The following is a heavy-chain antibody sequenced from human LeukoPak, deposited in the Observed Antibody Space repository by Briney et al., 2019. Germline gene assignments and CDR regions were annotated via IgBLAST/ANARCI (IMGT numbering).Heavy chain of an antibody. Sequence: SETLSLTCTVSGGSINSHHWSWIRQPAGKGLEWIGRIYSSGSTNYNPSLKSRVSMSVDTSKNQFSLKLTSVTAADTAVYYCARGGKATVVTMWGQGILVTVSS. CDR1: GGSINSHH. J-gene: IGHJ4*02. V-gene: IGHV4-4*07. CDR3: ARGGKATVVTM. D-gene: IGHD4-23*01. CDR2: IYSSGST.